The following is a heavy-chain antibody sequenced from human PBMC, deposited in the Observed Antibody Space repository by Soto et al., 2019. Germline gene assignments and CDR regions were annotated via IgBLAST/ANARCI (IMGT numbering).Heavy chain of an antibody. Sequence: LSLTCXVSGGSISSGNYYWTWIRQRPGKGLEWIGYIFHSGRTYFHPSLKSRVAISVDTSKNQFSLNLSSVTAADTAVYYCARDRSTVSYDAFDVWGQGTMVTVSS. D-gene: IGHD4-17*01. CDR3: ARDRSTVSYDAFDV. V-gene: IGHV4-31*03. CDR1: GGSISSGNYY. J-gene: IGHJ3*01. CDR2: IFHSGRT.